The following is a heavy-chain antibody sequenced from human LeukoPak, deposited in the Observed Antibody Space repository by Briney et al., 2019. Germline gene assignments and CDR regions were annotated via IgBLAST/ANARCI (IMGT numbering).Heavy chain of an antibody. Sequence: SETLSLTCTVSGGSISSYYWSWIRQPPGMGLEWIGYIYYSGSTNYNPSLKSRVTISVDTSKNQFSLKLSSVTAADTAVYYCAKGGKWDVTPFDYWGQGTLVTVSS. V-gene: IGHV4-59*01. J-gene: IGHJ4*02. CDR3: AKGGKWDVTPFDY. CDR2: IYYSGST. D-gene: IGHD1-26*01. CDR1: GGSISSYY.